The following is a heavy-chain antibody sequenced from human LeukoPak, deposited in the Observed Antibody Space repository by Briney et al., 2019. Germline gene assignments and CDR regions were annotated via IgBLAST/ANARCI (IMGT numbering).Heavy chain of an antibody. Sequence: PGGSLRLSCAASGFTVSSNYMSWVRQAPGKGLEWVSVIYSGGSTYYADSVKGRFTISRDNSKNTLYLQMNSLRAEDTAVYYCARVGDFWSGYPLYGMDVWGQGTTVTVSS. CDR3: ARVGDFWSGYPLYGMDV. J-gene: IGHJ6*02. CDR1: GFTVSSNY. D-gene: IGHD3-3*01. CDR2: IYSGGST. V-gene: IGHV3-53*01.